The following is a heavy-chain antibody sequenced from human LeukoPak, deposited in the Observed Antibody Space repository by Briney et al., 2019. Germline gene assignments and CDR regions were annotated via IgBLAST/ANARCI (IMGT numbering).Heavy chain of an antibody. Sequence: PGGSLRLSCAASGFTFSSYWMSWVRQAPGKGLEWVANIKEDGSEKYYVDSVKGRFTISRDNAKNSLYLQMNSLRAEDTAVYYCVRDRDFGNWFDPWDQGTLVTVSS. J-gene: IGHJ5*02. CDR3: VRDRDFGNWFDP. D-gene: IGHD3-10*01. CDR2: IKEDGSEK. V-gene: IGHV3-7*01. CDR1: GFTFSSYW.